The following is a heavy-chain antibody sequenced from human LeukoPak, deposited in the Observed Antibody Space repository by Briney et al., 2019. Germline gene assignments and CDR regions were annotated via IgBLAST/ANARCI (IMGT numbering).Heavy chain of an antibody. V-gene: IGHV3-30*03. CDR3: ARSKTPATYDAFDI. Sequence: GGSLRLSCAASGFTFSSYGMHWVRQAPGKGLEWVAVISYDGSNKYYADSVKGRFTISRDNSKNTLYLQMNSLRAEDTAVYYCARSKTPATYDAFDIWGQGTMVTVSS. CDR1: GFTFSSYG. D-gene: IGHD1-26*01. J-gene: IGHJ3*02. CDR2: ISYDGSNK.